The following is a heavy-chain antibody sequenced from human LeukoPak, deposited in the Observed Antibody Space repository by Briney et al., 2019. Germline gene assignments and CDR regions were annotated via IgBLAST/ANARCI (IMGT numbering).Heavy chain of an antibody. CDR2: ISGSGGST. V-gene: IGHV3-23*01. CDR3: AKGVWQWLVPGAFDI. Sequence: GGSLRLSCAASGFTFSSYAMSWVRQAPGKGLEWVSAISGSGGSTYYTDSVKGRFTISRDNSKNTLYLQMNSLRAEDTAVYYCAKGVWQWLVPGAFDIWGQGTMVTVSS. D-gene: IGHD6-19*01. J-gene: IGHJ3*02. CDR1: GFTFSSYA.